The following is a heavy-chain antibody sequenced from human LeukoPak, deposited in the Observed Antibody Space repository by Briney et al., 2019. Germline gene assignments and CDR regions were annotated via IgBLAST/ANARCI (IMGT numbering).Heavy chain of an antibody. D-gene: IGHD1-26*01. Sequence: PSETLSLTCTVSGGSISSYYWSWIRQPAGKGLEWIGRIYTSGSTNYNPSLKSRVTMSVDTSKNQFSLKLSSVTAADTAVYYCASPREVGATTAPFDYWGQGTLVTVSS. J-gene: IGHJ4*02. V-gene: IGHV4-4*07. CDR3: ASPREVGATTAPFDY. CDR2: IYTSGST. CDR1: GGSISSYY.